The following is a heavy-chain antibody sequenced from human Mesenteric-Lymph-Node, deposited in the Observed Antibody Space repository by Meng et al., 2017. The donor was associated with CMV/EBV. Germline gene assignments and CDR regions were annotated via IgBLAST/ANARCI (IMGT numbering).Heavy chain of an antibody. CDR3: ARLTAVCGGDRCRIYYYYGMDV. CDR2: INSDGSST. V-gene: IGHV3-74*01. Sequence: GGSLRLSCAASGFTFSSYWMHWVRQAPGKGLVWVSRINSDGSSTSYADSVKGRFTISRDNAKNTLYLQMNSLRAEDTAVYYCARLTAVCGGDRCRIYYYYGMDVWGQGTTVTVSS. CDR1: GFTFSSYW. D-gene: IGHD2-21*01. J-gene: IGHJ6*02.